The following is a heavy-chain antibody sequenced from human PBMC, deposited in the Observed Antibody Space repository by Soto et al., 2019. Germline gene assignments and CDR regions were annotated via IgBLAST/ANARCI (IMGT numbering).Heavy chain of an antibody. D-gene: IGHD3-22*01. V-gene: IGHV4-61*08. CDR3: AREADSSGYYSR. CDR2: IYPSGST. Sequence: SETLSLTCTVSGVSISSGGYSWSWIRQPPGKGLEWIGYIYPSGSTYYNPSLKSRVTISVDTSKSQFSLKLSSVTAADTAVYYCAREADSSGYYSRWGQGTLVTVSS. J-gene: IGHJ4*02. CDR1: GVSISSGGYS.